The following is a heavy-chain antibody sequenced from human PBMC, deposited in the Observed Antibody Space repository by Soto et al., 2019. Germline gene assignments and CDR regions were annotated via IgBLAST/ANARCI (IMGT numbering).Heavy chain of an antibody. CDR3: VTVNLVGAAYYSDS. CDR2: VYYSGTT. V-gene: IGHV4-30-4*01. D-gene: IGHD1-26*01. J-gene: IGHJ4*02. CDR1: GGSIRNGDYY. Sequence: SETLSLTCTVSGGSIRNGDYYWGWIRQPPGKGLEWIGYVYYSGTTYSHPSLNSRVSISVDTSENQFSLRLTSVTAADTAVYYCVTVNLVGAAYYSDSWGPGTLVTVSS.